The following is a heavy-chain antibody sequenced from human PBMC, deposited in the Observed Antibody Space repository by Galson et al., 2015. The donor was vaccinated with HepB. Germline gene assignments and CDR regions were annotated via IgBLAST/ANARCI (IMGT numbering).Heavy chain of an antibody. CDR1: GFTFTSSA. V-gene: IGHV1-58*01. D-gene: IGHD2-15*01. CDR3: AAEARISGGSCYP. J-gene: IGHJ5*02. Sequence: SVKVSCKASGFTFTSSAVQWVRQARGQRLEWIGWIVVGSGNTNYAQKFQERVTITRDMSTSTAYMELSSLRSEDTAVYYCAAEARISGGSCYPRGQGTLGNVS. CDR2: IVVGSGNT.